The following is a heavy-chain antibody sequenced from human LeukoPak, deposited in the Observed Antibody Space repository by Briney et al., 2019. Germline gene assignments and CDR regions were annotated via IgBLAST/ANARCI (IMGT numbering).Heavy chain of an antibody. CDR3: AKGAMPYYDGRGYNYFDY. V-gene: IGHV3-23*01. Sequence: GGSLRLSCAVSGFTFSAYAMSWVRQAPGKGLEWVSAMGGSGGMTYYADSVKGRFSISRDNSKNTLHLQMNSLRAEDTAVYYCAKGAMPYYDGRGYNYFDYWGQGTPVTVSS. CDR2: MGGSGGMT. CDR1: GFTFSAYA. J-gene: IGHJ4*02. D-gene: IGHD3-22*01.